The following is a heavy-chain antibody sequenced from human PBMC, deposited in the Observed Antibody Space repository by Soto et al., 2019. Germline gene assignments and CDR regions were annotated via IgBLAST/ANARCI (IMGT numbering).Heavy chain of an antibody. CDR2: INAGNGNT. CDR3: ARGDYGTDDAFDI. Sequence: QVQLVQSGAEEKKPGASVKVSCKASGYTFTSYARHWVRQAPGQRLEWMGWINAGNGNTKYSQKFQGRVTITRDTSASTAYMELSSLRSEDTAVYYCARGDYGTDDAFDIWGQGTMVTVSS. D-gene: IGHD4-17*01. V-gene: IGHV1-3*05. CDR1: GYTFTSYA. J-gene: IGHJ3*02.